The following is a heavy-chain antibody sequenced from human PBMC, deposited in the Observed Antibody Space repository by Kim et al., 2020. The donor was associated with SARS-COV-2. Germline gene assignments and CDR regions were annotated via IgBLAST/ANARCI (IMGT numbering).Heavy chain of an antibody. CDR1: GFSVSTFG. CDR2: ISYDSSST. J-gene: IGHJ4*01. D-gene: IGHD2-21*01. Sequence: GGSLRLSCVVSGFSVSTFGMHWVRQAPGKGLEWVGTISYDSSSTIYGDSVQGRFTISRDNSINTLYLQMNRLRTEDAAVYYGERGGTVVGISIVGAYWG. CDR3: ERGGTVVGISIVGAY. V-gene: IGHV3-33*05.